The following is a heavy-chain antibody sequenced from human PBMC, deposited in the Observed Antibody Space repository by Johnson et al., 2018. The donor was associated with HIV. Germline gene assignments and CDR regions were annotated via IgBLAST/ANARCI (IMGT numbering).Heavy chain of an antibody. Sequence: VQLVESGGGLVQPGGSLRLSCAASGFTFSSYDMHWVRQATGKGLEWVSAIGTAGDTYYPGSVKGRFTISRENAKNSLYLQMNSLRAGDTAVYYCARGDYGDYLNAFDIWGQGTMVTVSS. J-gene: IGHJ3*02. D-gene: IGHD4-17*01. CDR2: IGTAGDT. V-gene: IGHV3-13*01. CDR1: GFTFSSYD. CDR3: ARGDYGDYLNAFDI.